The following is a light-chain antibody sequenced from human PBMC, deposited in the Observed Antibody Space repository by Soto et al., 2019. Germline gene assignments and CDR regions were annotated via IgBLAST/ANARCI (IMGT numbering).Light chain of an antibody. CDR2: AAS. J-gene: IGKJ5*01. CDR1: QSVSSSY. CDR3: QKYNSAPIT. Sequence: EIVLTQSPGTLSLSPGERATLSCRASQSVSSSYLAWYQQKPGQAPRLLIYAASTLQSGVPSRFSGSGSGTDFTLTISSLQPEDVATYYCQKYNSAPITFGQGTRLENK. V-gene: IGKV3-20*01.